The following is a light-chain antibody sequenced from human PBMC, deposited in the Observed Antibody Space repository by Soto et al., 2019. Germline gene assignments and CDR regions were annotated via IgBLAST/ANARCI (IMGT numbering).Light chain of an antibody. CDR3: SSYTSTITLYV. J-gene: IGLJ1*01. Sequence: QSALTQPASVSGSPGQSITISCTGTSSDIGGYNYVSWYQQLPGKVPKLIIYDVSNRPSGVSDRFSGSKSGNAVSLTISGLQAEDEDDYYCSSYTSTITLYVFGTGTNLTVL. CDR1: SSDIGGYNY. V-gene: IGLV2-14*03. CDR2: DVS.